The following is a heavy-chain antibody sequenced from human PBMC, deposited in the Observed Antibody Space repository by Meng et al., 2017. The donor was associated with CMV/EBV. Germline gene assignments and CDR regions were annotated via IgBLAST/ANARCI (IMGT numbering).Heavy chain of an antibody. D-gene: IGHD3-22*01. Sequence: WIRQPPGKGLEWVGFIRSKAYGGTTEYAASVKGRFTISRDDSKSIAYLQMNSLKTEDTAVYYCTRDSPHDSSGPTYDYWGQGTLVTVSS. J-gene: IGHJ4*02. CDR2: IRSKAYGGTT. CDR3: TRDSPHDSSGPTYDY. V-gene: IGHV3-49*02.